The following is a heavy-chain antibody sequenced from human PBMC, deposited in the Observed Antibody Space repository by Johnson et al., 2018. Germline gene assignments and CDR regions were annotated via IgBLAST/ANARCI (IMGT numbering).Heavy chain of an antibody. D-gene: IGHD3-16*01. CDR1: GYIFTRYY. V-gene: IGHV1-46*01. CDR3: ARVPWGGALEI. Sequence: QVQLVQSGAEVKKPGASVKVSCKASGYIFTRYYIHWVRQAPGQGLEWMGIINPSGGSTTYPQKFQGRVTMTRDTSTSTVYMELSSLRSEDTAVYYCARVPWGGALEIWGQGTMVTGSS. J-gene: IGHJ3*02. CDR2: INPSGGST.